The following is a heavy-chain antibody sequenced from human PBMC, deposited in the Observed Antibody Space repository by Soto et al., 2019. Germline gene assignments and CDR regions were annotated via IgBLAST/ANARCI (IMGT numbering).Heavy chain of an antibody. CDR3: ARDGRELLSAFDI. Sequence: ASVKVSCRASGYTFTGYYMHWVRQAPGQGLEWMGWINPNSGGTNYAQKFQGWVTMTRDTSISTAYMELSRLRSDDTAVYYCARDGRELLSAFDIWGQGTMVTVSS. V-gene: IGHV1-2*04. J-gene: IGHJ3*02. CDR2: INPNSGGT. CDR1: GYTFTGYY. D-gene: IGHD1-26*01.